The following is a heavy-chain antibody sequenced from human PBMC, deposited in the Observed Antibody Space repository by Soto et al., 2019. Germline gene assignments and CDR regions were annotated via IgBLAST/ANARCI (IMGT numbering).Heavy chain of an antibody. Sequence: HGESLKISCKGSGYSFTSYWIGWVRQMPGKGLEWMGIIYPGDSDTRYSPSFQGQVTISADKSISTAYLQWSSLKASDTAMYYCARRGDRRRPAPFSSSSGFFDPWGQGTLVTVSS. J-gene: IGHJ5*02. CDR3: ARRGDRRRPAPFSSSSGFFDP. CDR2: IYPGDSDT. V-gene: IGHV5-51*01. CDR1: GYSFTSYW. D-gene: IGHD6-6*01.